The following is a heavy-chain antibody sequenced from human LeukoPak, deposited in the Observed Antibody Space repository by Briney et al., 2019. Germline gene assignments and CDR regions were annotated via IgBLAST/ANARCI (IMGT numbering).Heavy chain of an antibody. V-gene: IGHV3-48*01. D-gene: IGHD1/OR15-1a*01. CDR3: AKGEQPRGAWDY. CDR2: ISSSSSTI. Sequence: GGSLRLSCAASGFTFSSYSMNWVRQAPGKGLEWGSYISSSSSTIYYADSVKGRFTISRDNDKNSLYLQINSMRAEDTAVYYCAKGEQPRGAWDYWGQGTLVTVSS. CDR1: GFTFSSYS. J-gene: IGHJ4*02.